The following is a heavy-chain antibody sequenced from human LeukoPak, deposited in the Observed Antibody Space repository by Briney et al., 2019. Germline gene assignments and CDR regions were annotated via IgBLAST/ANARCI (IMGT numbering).Heavy chain of an antibody. J-gene: IGHJ4*02. CDR3: ARNRGVTTMTTDLGY. CDR2: IYYSGST. CDR1: GGSISSSSYY. V-gene: IGHV4-39*01. D-gene: IGHD4-17*01. Sequence: PSETLSLTCTVSGGSISSSSYYWGWIRQPPGKGLEWIGSIYYSGSTYYNPSLKSRVTISVDTSKNQFSLKLSSVTAADTAVYYCARNRGVTTMTTDLGYWGQGTLVTVSS.